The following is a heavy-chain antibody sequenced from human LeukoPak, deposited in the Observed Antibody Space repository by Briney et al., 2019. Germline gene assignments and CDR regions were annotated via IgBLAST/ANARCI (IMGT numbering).Heavy chain of an antibody. CDR3: ARVGHSSLDY. J-gene: IGHJ4*02. Sequence: SETLSLTCAVYGGSFSGYYWSWIRQPPGKGLEWIGEINHSGSINYNPSLKSRVTISVDTSKNQFSLKLSSVTAADTAVYYCARVGHSSLDYWGQGTLVTVSS. V-gene: IGHV4-34*01. CDR1: GGSFSGYY. CDR2: INHSGSI. D-gene: IGHD6-19*01.